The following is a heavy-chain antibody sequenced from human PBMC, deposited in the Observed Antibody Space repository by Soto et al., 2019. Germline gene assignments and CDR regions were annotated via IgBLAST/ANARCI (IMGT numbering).Heavy chain of an antibody. Sequence: ASVKVSCKASGYTFTGYYMHWVRQAPGQGLEWMGWINPNSGGTNYEQKFQGWVTMTRDTSISTAYMELSRLRSDDTAVYYCARGYSSSSDYYYGMDVWGQGTTVTVSS. CDR2: INPNSGGT. V-gene: IGHV1-2*04. CDR3: ARGYSSSSDYYYGMDV. CDR1: GYTFTGYY. D-gene: IGHD6-6*01. J-gene: IGHJ6*02.